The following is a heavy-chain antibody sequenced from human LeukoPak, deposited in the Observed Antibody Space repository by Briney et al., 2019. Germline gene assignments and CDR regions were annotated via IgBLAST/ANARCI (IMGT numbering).Heavy chain of an antibody. D-gene: IGHD2-8*01. V-gene: IGHV3-23*01. J-gene: IGHJ4*02. CDR3: AKDTSIGRYCTNGVCSPFDY. Sequence: GGSLRLSCAACGFTLSSYAMSWVRQAPGKGLEWVSAISDSGGSTYDADSVKGRFTISRDNSKNTLYLQMNSLRAEDTAVYYCAKDTSIGRYCTNGVCSPFDYWGQGTLVTVSS. CDR2: ISDSGGST. CDR1: GFTLSSYA.